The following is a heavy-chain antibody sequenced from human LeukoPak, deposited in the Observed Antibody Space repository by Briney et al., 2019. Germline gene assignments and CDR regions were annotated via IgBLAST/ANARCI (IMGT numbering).Heavy chain of an antibody. CDR1: GFTFSSYW. Sequence: GGSLRLSCAASGFTFSSYWMHWVRQAPGKGLVWVSRVNSDGSSITYADSVKGRFTISRDNAKNTLYLQMNSLRVEDTAVYYCAREGRVSGYDFDCWGQGTLVTVSS. CDR3: AREGRVSGYDFDC. CDR2: VNSDGSSI. V-gene: IGHV3-74*03. J-gene: IGHJ4*02. D-gene: IGHD5-12*01.